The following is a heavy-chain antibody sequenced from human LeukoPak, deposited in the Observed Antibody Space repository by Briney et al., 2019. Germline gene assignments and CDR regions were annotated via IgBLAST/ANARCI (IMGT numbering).Heavy chain of an antibody. CDR3: TRLGQISGGPGVIDY. J-gene: IGHJ4*02. Sequence: QTGGSLRLSCAASGFTFSGSAMHWVRQASGKGLEWVGRIRSKANSYATAYAASVKGRFTISRDDSKNTAYLQMNSLKTEDTAVYYCTRLGQISGGPGVIDYWGQGTLVTVSS. V-gene: IGHV3-73*01. CDR2: IRSKANSYAT. CDR1: GFTFSGSA. D-gene: IGHD1-20*01.